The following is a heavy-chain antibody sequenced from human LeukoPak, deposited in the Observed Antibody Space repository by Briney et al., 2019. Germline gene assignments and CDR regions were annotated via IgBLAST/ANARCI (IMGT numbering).Heavy chain of an antibody. CDR2: ISYDGSNK. D-gene: IGHD2-15*01. J-gene: IGHJ5*02. V-gene: IGHV3-30*03. Sequence: GGSLRLSCAASGITFSSYGMHWVRQAPGKGLEWVAVISYDGSNKYYADSVKGRFTISRDNSKNTLYLQMNSLRAEDTAVYYCASSDVAGSYNWFDPWGQGTLVTVSS. CDR1: GITFSSYG. CDR3: ASSDVAGSYNWFDP.